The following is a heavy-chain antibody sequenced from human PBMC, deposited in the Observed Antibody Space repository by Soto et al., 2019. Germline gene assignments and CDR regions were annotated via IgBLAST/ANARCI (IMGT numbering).Heavy chain of an antibody. CDR2: IDPSDSYT. V-gene: IGHV5-10-1*01. Sequence: PGESLKISCKGSGYSFTSYWISWVRQMPGKGLEWMGRIDPSDSYTNYSPSFQGHVTISADKSISTAYLQWSSLKASDTAMYYCARHSRRAGTSTAGDFDYWGQGTLVTVSS. J-gene: IGHJ4*02. CDR1: GYSFTSYW. D-gene: IGHD1-1*01. CDR3: ARHSRRAGTSTAGDFDY.